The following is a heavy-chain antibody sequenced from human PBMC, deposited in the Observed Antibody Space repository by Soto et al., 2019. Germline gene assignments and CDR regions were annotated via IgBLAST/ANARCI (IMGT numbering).Heavy chain of an antibody. D-gene: IGHD5-12*01. CDR2: INPNNGAT. CDR3: ARRLMVATSGFDY. Sequence: GASVKVSCKASGYSFTGYSMHWVRQAPGQGLEWMGWINPNNGATNYARKFQGWVTMIRDTSMSTAYMELRSLRSDDTAVYYCARRLMVATSGFDYWGQGTLVTVSS. CDR1: GYSFTGYS. V-gene: IGHV1-2*04. J-gene: IGHJ4*02.